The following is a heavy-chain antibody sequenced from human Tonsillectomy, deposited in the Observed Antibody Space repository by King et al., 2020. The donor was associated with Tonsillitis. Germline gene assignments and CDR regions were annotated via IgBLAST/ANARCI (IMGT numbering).Heavy chain of an antibody. D-gene: IGHD3-9*01. CDR3: ARGYRNSNYEIVTAYQP. Sequence: QLVQSGAEVKKPGSAVQVSCRASGGTFSGYGVSWLRQAPGQGPEWMGGIISMSGRSHYAQKFQGRVTITADESTNTVYMDLSSLTYDDTAVYYCARGYRNSNYEIVTAYQPWGQGTLLTVSS. J-gene: IGHJ5*02. CDR1: GGTFSGYG. CDR2: IISMSGRS. V-gene: IGHV1-69*01.